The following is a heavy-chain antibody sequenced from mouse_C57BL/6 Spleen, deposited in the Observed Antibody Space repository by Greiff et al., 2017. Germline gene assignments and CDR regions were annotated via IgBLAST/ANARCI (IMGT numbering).Heavy chain of an antibody. CDR2: IDPSDSYT. D-gene: IGHD2-3*01. CDR3: ARSYDGYYGYFDV. Sequence: QVQLKQPGAELVKPGASVKLSCKASGYTFTSYWMQWVKQRPGQGLGWIGEIDPSDSYTNYNQKFKGKATLTVDTSSSTAYMQLSSLTSEDSAVYYCARSYDGYYGYFDVWGTGTTVTVSS. J-gene: IGHJ1*03. CDR1: GYTFTSYW. V-gene: IGHV1-50*01.